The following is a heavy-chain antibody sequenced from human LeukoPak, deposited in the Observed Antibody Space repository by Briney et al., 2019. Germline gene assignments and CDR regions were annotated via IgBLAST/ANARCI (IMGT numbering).Heavy chain of an antibody. CDR1: GFTFSSYA. Sequence: PGGSLRLSCAASGFTFSSYAMSWVRQAPGKGLEGVSGISTSGGSSSYADSVKGRFTISRDNPRNTLYMQMNSLRAEDTALYYCAIMHPYYDGSGYWVQWGQGTLVTVSS. D-gene: IGHD3-22*01. J-gene: IGHJ4*02. V-gene: IGHV3-23*01. CDR3: AIMHPYYDGSGYWVQ. CDR2: ISTSGGSS.